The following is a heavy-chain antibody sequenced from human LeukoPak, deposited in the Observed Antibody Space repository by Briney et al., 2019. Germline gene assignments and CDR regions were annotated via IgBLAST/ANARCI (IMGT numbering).Heavy chain of an antibody. Sequence: ASVKVSCKASGYTFTSYDINWVRQATGQGLEWMGWMNPNSGNTGYAQKSQGRVTMTRNTSISTAYMELSSLRSEDTAVYYCARGVEMATITGDWFDPWGQGTLVTVSS. D-gene: IGHD5-24*01. CDR2: MNPNSGNT. V-gene: IGHV1-8*01. CDR3: ARGVEMATITGDWFDP. J-gene: IGHJ5*02. CDR1: GYTFTSYD.